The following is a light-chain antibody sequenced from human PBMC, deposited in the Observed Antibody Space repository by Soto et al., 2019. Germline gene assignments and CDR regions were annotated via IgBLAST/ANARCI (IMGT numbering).Light chain of an antibody. CDR3: QQYGRTSWT. Sequence: EIVLTQSPGTLSLSPGEGATLSCRASQSVSTNFFAWYQQKPGQAPRLLIYGASTRATGIPDRFSGGGSGTDFTLTISRLEPEDFAVYYCQQYGRTSWTFGQGTKVE. CDR1: QSVSTNF. J-gene: IGKJ1*01. V-gene: IGKV3-20*01. CDR2: GAS.